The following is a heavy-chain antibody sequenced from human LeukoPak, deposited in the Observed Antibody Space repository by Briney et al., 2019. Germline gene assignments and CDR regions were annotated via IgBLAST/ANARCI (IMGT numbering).Heavy chain of an antibody. CDR1: GYTFTSYG. J-gene: IGHJ6*03. Sequence: GASVKVSCKASGYTFTSYGISWVRQAPGQGLEWMGWINPNSGGTNYAQKFQGRVTMTRDTSISTAYMELSRLRSDDTAVYYCARGADGQQLGYYYYYYMDVWGKGTTVTVSS. CDR3: ARGADGQQLGYYYYYYMDV. D-gene: IGHD6-13*01. CDR2: INPNSGGT. V-gene: IGHV1-2*02.